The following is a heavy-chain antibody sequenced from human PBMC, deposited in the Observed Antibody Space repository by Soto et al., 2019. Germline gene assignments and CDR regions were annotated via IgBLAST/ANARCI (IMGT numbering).Heavy chain of an antibody. CDR1: GYTFTGYY. CDR3: ARSPIYCSSTSCYVFDY. CDR2: INPNSGGT. V-gene: IGHV1-2*04. Sequence: ASVKVSCKASGYTFTGYYMHWVRQAPGQGLEWMGWINPNSGGTNYAQKFQGWVTMTRDTSISTAYMELSRLRSDDTAVYYCARSPIYCSSTSCYVFDYWGQGTLVTVS. D-gene: IGHD2-2*01. J-gene: IGHJ4*02.